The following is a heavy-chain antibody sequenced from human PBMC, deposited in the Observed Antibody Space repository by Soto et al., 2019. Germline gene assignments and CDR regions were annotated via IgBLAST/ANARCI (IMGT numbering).Heavy chain of an antibody. Sequence: PGGSLRLSCAASGFTFSSYSMNWVRQAPGKGLEWVSYISSSSSTIYYADSVKGRFTISRDNAKNSLYLQMNSLRDKDTAVYYCARDGGKGASDIWGQGTMVTVSS. CDR1: GFTFSSYS. V-gene: IGHV3-48*02. CDR3: ARDGGKGASDI. CDR2: ISSSSSTI. D-gene: IGHD3-3*01. J-gene: IGHJ3*02.